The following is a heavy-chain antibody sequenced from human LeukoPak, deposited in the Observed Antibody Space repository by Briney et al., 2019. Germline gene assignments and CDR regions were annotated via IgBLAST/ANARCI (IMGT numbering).Heavy chain of an antibody. J-gene: IGHJ6*04. CDR1: GFTFSNYW. D-gene: IGHD6-6*01. CDR3: AKDFRSSSGDV. Sequence: PGGSLRLSCAASGFTFSNYWMHWVRQVPGKGLVWVSRINSDGSITSYADSVKGRFTISRDNAKNTLYLQMNSLRAEDTAVYYCAKDFRSSSGDVWGKGTTVTVSS. V-gene: IGHV3-74*01. CDR2: INSDGSIT.